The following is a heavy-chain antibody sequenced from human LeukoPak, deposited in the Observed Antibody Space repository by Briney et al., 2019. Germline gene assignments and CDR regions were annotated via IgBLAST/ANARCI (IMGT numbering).Heavy chain of an antibody. CDR1: GYTFTSYG. CDR3: ASGYYYDSSGYYYGDYYYYYYMDV. Sequence: ASVKVSCKASGYTFTSYGISWVRQAPGQGLEWMGWISAYNGNTNYAQKLQGRVTMTTDTSTSTAYMELSSLRSEDTAVYYCASGYYYDSSGYYYGDYYYYYYMDVWGKGTTVTISS. CDR2: ISAYNGNT. D-gene: IGHD3-22*01. J-gene: IGHJ6*03. V-gene: IGHV1-18*01.